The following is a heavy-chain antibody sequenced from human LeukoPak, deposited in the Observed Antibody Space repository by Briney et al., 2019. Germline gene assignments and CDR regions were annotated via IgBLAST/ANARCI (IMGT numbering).Heavy chain of an antibody. D-gene: IGHD3-3*01. Sequence: GGSLRLSCAASGFTFSSYSMTRVRQAPGEGLQWVSYISSDGATTYYADSVKGRFIISRDNAKNSLFLQINSLRAEDTAVYYCAGSTLWSGIFQYWGQGTLVTVSS. CDR2: ISSDGATT. J-gene: IGHJ1*01. V-gene: IGHV3-48*04. CDR3: AGSTLWSGIFQY. CDR1: GFTFSSYS.